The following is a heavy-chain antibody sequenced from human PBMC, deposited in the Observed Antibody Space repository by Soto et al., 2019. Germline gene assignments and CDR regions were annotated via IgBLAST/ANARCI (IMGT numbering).Heavy chain of an antibody. Sequence: VGSLRLSCAASGFTFGNYAMNWVRQAPGKGLEWISSISDPGTSTYYANSVKGRFSMSRDDSKNTLFLQMNRLRADDTAVYFCAKSLVTPSDAFDLWGRGTLVTVSS. J-gene: IGHJ3*01. V-gene: IGHV3-23*01. CDR3: AKSLVTPSDAFDL. D-gene: IGHD2-21*02. CDR1: GFTFGNYA. CDR2: ISDPGTST.